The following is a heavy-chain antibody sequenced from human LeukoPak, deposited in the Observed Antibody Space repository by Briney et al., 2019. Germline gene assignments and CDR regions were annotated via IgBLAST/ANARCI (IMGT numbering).Heavy chain of an antibody. D-gene: IGHD5-24*01. CDR1: GYTFTGYY. J-gene: IGHJ4*02. CDR2: INPNSGGT. V-gene: IGHV1-2*02. Sequence: GASVKVSCKASGYTFTGYYMHWVRQAPGQGLEWMGWINPNSGGTNYAQKFQGRVAITTDEFTSTAYMELSSLRSEDTAMYYCARALGRSLTGNYQWGQGTLVTVSS. CDR3: ARALGRSLTGNYQ.